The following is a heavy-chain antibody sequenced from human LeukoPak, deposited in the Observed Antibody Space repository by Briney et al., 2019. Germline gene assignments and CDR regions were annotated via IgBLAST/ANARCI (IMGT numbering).Heavy chain of an antibody. CDR3: ARHGVYDNFDY. Sequence: SETLSLTCTVSGGSISSYYWSWIRQPPGKGLEWIGYIYYSGSTNYNPSLKGRVTISVDTSKNQFSLKLSSVTAADTAVYYCARHGVYDNFDYWGQGTLVTVSS. J-gene: IGHJ4*02. V-gene: IGHV4-59*08. D-gene: IGHD3-3*01. CDR1: GGSISSYY. CDR2: IYYSGST.